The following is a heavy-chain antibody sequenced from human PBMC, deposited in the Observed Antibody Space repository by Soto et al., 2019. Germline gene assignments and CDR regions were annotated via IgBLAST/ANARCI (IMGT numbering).Heavy chain of an antibody. CDR3: AKDHQGEYSYGPDYFDY. CDR1: GFTFSSYG. CDR2: ISGSGGST. Sequence: PGGSMRLSCAAAGFTFSSYGRSWVRQAPGKGPEWVSAISGSGGSTYYADSVKGRFTISRDNSKNTLYLQMNSLRAEDTAVYYCAKDHQGEYSYGPDYFDYWGQGTLVTVSS. J-gene: IGHJ4*02. D-gene: IGHD5-18*01. V-gene: IGHV3-23*01.